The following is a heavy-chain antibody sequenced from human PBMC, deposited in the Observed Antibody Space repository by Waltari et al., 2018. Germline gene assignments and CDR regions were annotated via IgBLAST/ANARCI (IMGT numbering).Heavy chain of an antibody. Sequence: GGSLRLSCAASGFTFSSYEMNCVRQAPGKGLEWVSYISSSGSTIYYADSVKGRFTISRDNAKNSLYLQMNSLRAEDTAVYYCARALTTVTTPGTYYYYYCYDMDVWGQGTTVTVSS. D-gene: IGHD4-4*01. CDR1: GFTFSSYE. V-gene: IGHV3-48*03. CDR3: ARALTTVTTPGTYYYYYCYDMDV. CDR2: ISSSGSTI. J-gene: IGHJ6*02.